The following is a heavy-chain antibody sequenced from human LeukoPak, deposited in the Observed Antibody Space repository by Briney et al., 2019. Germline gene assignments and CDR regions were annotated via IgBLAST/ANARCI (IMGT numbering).Heavy chain of an antibody. J-gene: IGHJ4*02. CDR2: MSPNSGDT. CDR3: ARGPPNWGYDY. V-gene: IGHV1-8*01. CDR1: GYTFTSYD. D-gene: IGHD7-27*01. Sequence: ASVKVSCKASGYTFTSYDFNWVRQATGQRPEWMGWMSPNSGDTGYAQKFQDRVTMTRNTSISTAYMELSSLRSDDTAVYYCARGPPNWGYDYWGPGTLVSVSS.